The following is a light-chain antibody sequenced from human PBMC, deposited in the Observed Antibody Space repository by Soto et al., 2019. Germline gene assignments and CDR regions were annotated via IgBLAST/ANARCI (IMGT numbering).Light chain of an antibody. CDR2: GAS. Sequence: IQLTQSPSSLSASVGDRVTVTCRASQSINIYLNWYQQKPGKAPTLLIYGASTLQSGVPSRFSGGGSRTDFTLTSSSLQTEDFATYYCQQSDRSPYTFGQGTKLEI. CDR3: QQSDRSPYT. V-gene: IGKV1-39*01. J-gene: IGKJ2*01. CDR1: QSINIY.